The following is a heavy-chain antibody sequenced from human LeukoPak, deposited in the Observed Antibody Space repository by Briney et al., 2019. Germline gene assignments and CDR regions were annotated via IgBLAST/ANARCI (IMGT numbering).Heavy chain of an antibody. J-gene: IGHJ3*02. CDR3: AKDYRGGYSDI. Sequence: PGGSLRLSCAASGFTFSSYGMHWVRQAPGKGLEWVAVISYDGSNKYYADSVKGRFTISRDNSENTLYLQMNSLRAEDTAVYYCAKDYRGGYSDIWGQGTMVTVSS. D-gene: IGHD5-24*01. CDR1: GFTFSSYG. CDR2: ISYDGSNK. V-gene: IGHV3-30*18.